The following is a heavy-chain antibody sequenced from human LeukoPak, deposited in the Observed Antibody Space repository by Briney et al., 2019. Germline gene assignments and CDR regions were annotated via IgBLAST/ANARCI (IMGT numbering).Heavy chain of an antibody. J-gene: IGHJ5*02. CDR3: ARGAAAPGRFDP. V-gene: IGHV4-59*09. Sequence: WIGYIYYSGSTNYNPSLKSRVTISVDTSKNQFSLKLSSVTAADTAVYYCARGAAAPGRFDPWGQGTLVTVSS. D-gene: IGHD6-13*01. CDR2: IYYSGST.